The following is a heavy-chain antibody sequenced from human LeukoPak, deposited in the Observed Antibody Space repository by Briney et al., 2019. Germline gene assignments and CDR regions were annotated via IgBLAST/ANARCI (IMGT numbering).Heavy chain of an antibody. J-gene: IGHJ4*02. CDR2: IYTSGST. CDR3: ARHASSGWYWYFDY. CDR1: GGSISSYY. Sequence: SETLSLTCTVSGGSISSYYWSCIRQPAGKGLEWIGRIYTSGSTNYNPSLKSRVTMSVDTSKNQFSLKLSSVTAADTAVYYCARHASSGWYWYFDYWGQGTLVTVSS. D-gene: IGHD6-19*01. V-gene: IGHV4-4*07.